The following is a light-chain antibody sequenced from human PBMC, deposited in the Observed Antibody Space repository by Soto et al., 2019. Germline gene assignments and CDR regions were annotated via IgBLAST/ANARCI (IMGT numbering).Light chain of an antibody. CDR3: CSYAGSSTVV. CDR2: DGN. J-gene: IGLJ1*01. Sequence: QSALTQPASVSGSPGQSITISCTGTSSDVGGYNLVSWYQQQPDKAPKLMIFDGNLRPSGVSTRYSGSKFGNTASLTISGLQAEDEGDYYCCSYAGSSTVVFGTGTKVTVL. CDR1: SSDVGGYNL. V-gene: IGLV2-23*01.